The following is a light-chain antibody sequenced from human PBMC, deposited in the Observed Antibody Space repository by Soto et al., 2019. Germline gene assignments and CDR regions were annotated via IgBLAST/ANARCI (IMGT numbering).Light chain of an antibody. Sequence: EIVLTQSPGTLSLSPGERVTLSCRASQSISDNYLAWFQHKAGQAPRLLVYGASSRATGIPDRFSGSGSGTDFTLIISRLEPEVSAVYYCQQYGGSFTFGGGPKVQIK. J-gene: IGKJ4*01. V-gene: IGKV3-20*01. CDR3: QQYGGSFT. CDR1: QSISDNY. CDR2: GAS.